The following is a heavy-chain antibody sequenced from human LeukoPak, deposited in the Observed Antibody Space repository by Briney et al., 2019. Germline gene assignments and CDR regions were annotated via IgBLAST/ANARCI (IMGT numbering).Heavy chain of an antibody. J-gene: IGHJ4*02. D-gene: IGHD3-9*01. CDR1: GFTFSSYS. CDR3: ARGVKTGYYNY. V-gene: IGHV3-21*01. Sequence: GGSLRLSCAASGFTFSSYSMNWVRQAPGKGLEWVSSISSSSSYIYYADSVKGRFTISRDNAKNSLYLQMNSLRAEDTAVYYCARGVKTGYYNYWGQGTLVTVSS. CDR2: ISSSSSYI.